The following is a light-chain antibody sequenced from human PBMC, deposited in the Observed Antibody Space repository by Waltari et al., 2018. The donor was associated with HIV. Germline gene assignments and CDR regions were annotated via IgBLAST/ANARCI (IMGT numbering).Light chain of an antibody. CDR3: YSTDSSGNYVV. J-gene: IGLJ2*01. V-gene: IGLV3-10*01. Sequence: SYELTQPPSVSVSPGQTARITCSGDALPKKYAYWYQQKSGQDPMLVIYEDSKRPSGIPGRFSGSSSGTMATLTISGAQVEDEADYYCYSTDSSGNYVVFGGGTKLTVL. CDR2: EDS. CDR1: ALPKKY.